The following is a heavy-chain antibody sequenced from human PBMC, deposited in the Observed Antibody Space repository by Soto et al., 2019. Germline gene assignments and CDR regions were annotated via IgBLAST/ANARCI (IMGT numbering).Heavy chain of an antibody. D-gene: IGHD1-1*01. CDR2: TYYRSKWYN. CDR3: ARGDRYNWNDYYYYYMDV. Sequence: SQTLSLTCAISGDSVSSNSAAWNWIRQSPSRGLEWLGRTYYRSKWYNDYAVSVKSRITINPDTSKNQFSLQLNSVTPEDTAVYYCARGDRYNWNDYYYYYMDVWGKGTTVTVSS. CDR1: GDSVSSNSAA. V-gene: IGHV6-1*01. J-gene: IGHJ6*03.